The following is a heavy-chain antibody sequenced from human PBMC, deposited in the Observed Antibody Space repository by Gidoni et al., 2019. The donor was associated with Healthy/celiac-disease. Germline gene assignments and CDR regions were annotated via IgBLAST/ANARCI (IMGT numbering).Heavy chain of an antibody. D-gene: IGHD6-19*01. V-gene: IGHV1-69*04. CDR2: IIPILGIA. J-gene: IGHJ4*02. CDR3: ARGARPVAGTGPAFY. CDR1: GGTFSSYA. Sequence: EVKKPGSSVKVSCKASGGTFSSYAISWVRQAPGQGLEWMGRIIPILGIANYAQKFQGRVTITADKSTSTAYMELSSLRSEDTAVYYCARGARPVAGTGPAFYWGQGTLVTVSS.